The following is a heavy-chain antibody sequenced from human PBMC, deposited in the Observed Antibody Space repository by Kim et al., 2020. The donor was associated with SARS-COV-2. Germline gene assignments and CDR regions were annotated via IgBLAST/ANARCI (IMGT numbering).Heavy chain of an antibody. CDR3: ASSPMVRGVIPGRLHYYYGMDV. V-gene: IGHV1-24*01. J-gene: IGHJ6*02. Sequence: ASVKVSCKVSGYTLTELSMHWVRQAPGKGLEWMGGFDPEDGETIYAQKFQGRVTMTEDTSTDTAYMELSSLRSEDTAVYYCASSPMVRGVIPGRLHYYYGMDVWGQGTTVTVSS. D-gene: IGHD3-10*01. CDR1: GYTLTELS. CDR2: FDPEDGET.